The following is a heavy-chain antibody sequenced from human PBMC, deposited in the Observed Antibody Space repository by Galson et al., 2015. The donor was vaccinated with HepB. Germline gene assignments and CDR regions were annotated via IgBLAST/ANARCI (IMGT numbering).Heavy chain of an antibody. J-gene: IGHJ4*02. V-gene: IGHV3-30*04. D-gene: IGHD6-13*01. CDR3: ARDHSGEAAAALY. CDR1: GFTFSHYA. CDR2: ISYDGSNR. Sequence: SLRLSCAASGFTFSHYAMHWVRQAPGKGLEWVAVISYDGSNRYYADSVKGRFTISRDIYKNTVYLHMNSLTVEDTAVYYCARDHSGEAAAALYWGQGSLVTVSS.